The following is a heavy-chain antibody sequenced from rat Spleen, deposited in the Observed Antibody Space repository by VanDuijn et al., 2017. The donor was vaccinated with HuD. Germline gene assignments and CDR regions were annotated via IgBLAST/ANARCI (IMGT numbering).Heavy chain of an antibody. CDR1: GFSLTGNN. J-gene: IGHJ2*01. CDR3: TSETTRIFDY. CDR2: MRYDGDT. Sequence: QVQLKESGPGLVQPSQTLSLTCTVSGFSLTGNNVHWVRQPPGKGLEWMGRMRYDGDTYYNSALKSRLSISRDTSKNQVFLKMNSLQTDDTAIYYCTSETTRIFDYWGQGVMVTVSS. D-gene: IGHD1-4*01. V-gene: IGHV2S30*01.